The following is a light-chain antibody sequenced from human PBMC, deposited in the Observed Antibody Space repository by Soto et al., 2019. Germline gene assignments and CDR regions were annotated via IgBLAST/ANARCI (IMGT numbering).Light chain of an antibody. CDR2: GNS. CDR1: SSNIGAGYD. Sequence: QSVLTQPPSVSGAPGQRVTISCTGSSSNIGAGYDVHWYQQLPGTAPKVLIYGNSNRPSGVPDRFSGSKSGTSASLAITGLQAEDEADYYCQSYDSSLGVVFGGGTQRTVL. J-gene: IGLJ2*01. CDR3: QSYDSSLGVV. V-gene: IGLV1-40*01.